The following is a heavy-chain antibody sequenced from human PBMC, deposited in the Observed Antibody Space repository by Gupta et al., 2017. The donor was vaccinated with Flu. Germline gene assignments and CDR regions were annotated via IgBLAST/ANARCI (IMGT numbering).Heavy chain of an antibody. D-gene: IGHD6-13*01. CDR2: IYPGDYDT. V-gene: IGHV5-51*01. J-gene: IGHJ3*02. CDR1: TNDW. CDR3: ASSRTAYSTSAFDI. Sequence: TNDWVGGGGQMPGKGVEWMGIIYPGDYDTKYSPSSQGQVTISADKSISTADRQWSSLKASDTAIYYCASSRTAYSTSAFDIWGQGTMVTVSA.